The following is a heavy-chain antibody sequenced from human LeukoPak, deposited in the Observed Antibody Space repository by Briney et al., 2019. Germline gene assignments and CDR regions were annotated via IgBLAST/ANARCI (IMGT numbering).Heavy chain of an antibody. J-gene: IGHJ6*03. CDR1: GGSISSYY. V-gene: IGHV4-39*01. CDR2: IYYSGST. Sequence: SETLSLTCTVSGGSISSYYWGWIRQPPGKGLEWIGSIYYSGSTYYNPSLKSRVTISVDTSKNQFSLKLSSVTAADTAVYYCARHAFLGNYYYMDVWGKGTTVTISS. D-gene: IGHD3-3*02. CDR3: ARHAFLGNYYYMDV.